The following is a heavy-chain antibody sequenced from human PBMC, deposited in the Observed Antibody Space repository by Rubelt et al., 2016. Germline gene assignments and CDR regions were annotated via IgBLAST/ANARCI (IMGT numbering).Heavy chain of an antibody. D-gene: IGHD1-26*01. CDR3: TRYSGSYSFDY. CDR2: IGTAGDT. Sequence: GRSLRLSCAVSGFTFSDYDMHWVRQTTGKGLEWVSSIGTAGDTYYPGSVKGRSTISRDNAKNSLYLQMDSLKTEDTAVYYCTRYSGSYSFDYWGQGTLVTVSS. V-gene: IGHV3-13*01. CDR1: GFTFSDYD. J-gene: IGHJ4*02.